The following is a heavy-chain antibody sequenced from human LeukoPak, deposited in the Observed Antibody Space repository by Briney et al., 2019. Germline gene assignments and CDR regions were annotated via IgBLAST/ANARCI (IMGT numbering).Heavy chain of an antibody. J-gene: IGHJ6*03. CDR2: ITGSGRYT. CDR1: GFSFDSHA. CDR3: ARGPLTSSNYYMHV. V-gene: IGHV3-23*01. Sequence: GGSLRLSCAASGFSFDSHAMNWVRQAPGKGLEWISAITGSGRYTYYKDSVKGRFTISRDNSKNTLFLQMSSLRAEDTAVYYCARGPLTSSNYYMHVWGRGTTVTVSS. D-gene: IGHD4/OR15-4a*01.